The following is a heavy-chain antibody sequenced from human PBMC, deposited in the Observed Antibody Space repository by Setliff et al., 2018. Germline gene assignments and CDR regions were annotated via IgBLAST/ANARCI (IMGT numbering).Heavy chain of an antibody. Sequence: PGESLKISCAASGFTFTNYAMNWVRQAPGKGLEWVSTISGSGDSTYYADSVMGRFTISRDNSKDSLYLQLNSLRAEDTAVYYCAKDGVGPTYTYFFDFWGQGSQVTSPQ. CDR1: GFTFTNYA. V-gene: IGHV3-23*01. D-gene: IGHD1-26*01. CDR3: AKDGVGPTYTYFFDF. CDR2: ISGSGDST. J-gene: IGHJ4*02.